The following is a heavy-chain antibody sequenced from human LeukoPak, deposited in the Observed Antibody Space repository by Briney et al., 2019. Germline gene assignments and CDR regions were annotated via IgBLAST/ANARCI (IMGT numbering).Heavy chain of an antibody. J-gene: IGHJ3*02. Sequence: ASVKVSCKASGGTFSSYAISWVRQAPGQGLEWMGGIIPIFGTANYAQKFQGRVTITADESTSTAYMELSSLRSEDTAVYYCARVVVYDSSGTDAFDIWGQGTMVTVSS. D-gene: IGHD3-22*01. CDR1: GGTFSSYA. CDR3: ARVVVYDSSGTDAFDI. CDR2: IIPIFGTA. V-gene: IGHV1-69*13.